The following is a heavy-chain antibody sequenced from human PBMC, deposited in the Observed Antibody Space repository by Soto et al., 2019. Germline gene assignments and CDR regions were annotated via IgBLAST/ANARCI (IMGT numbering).Heavy chain of an antibody. V-gene: IGHV3-30*18. D-gene: IGHD3-9*01. Sequence: QVQLVESGGGVVQPGRSLRLSCAASGFTFSSYGMHWVRQAPGKGLEWVAVISYDGSNKYYADSVKGRFTISRDNSKNTLYLQMNSLRAEDTAVYYCAKTDWQENYYYYYGMDVWGQGTTVTVSS. CDR3: AKTDWQENYYYYYGMDV. J-gene: IGHJ6*02. CDR1: GFTFSSYG. CDR2: ISYDGSNK.